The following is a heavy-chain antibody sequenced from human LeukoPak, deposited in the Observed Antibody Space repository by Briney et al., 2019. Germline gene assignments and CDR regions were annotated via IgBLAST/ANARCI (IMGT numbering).Heavy chain of an antibody. CDR1: GGSFSGYY. D-gene: IGHD3-3*01. CDR3: ARGSTYYDFWSGYPPRYYFDY. V-gene: IGHV4-34*01. J-gene: IGHJ4*02. CDR2: IDHSGST. Sequence: SETLSLTCAVYGGSFSGYYWSWIRQPPGKGLEWIGEIDHSGSTNYNPSLKSRVTISVDTSKNQFSLKLSSVTAADTAVYYCARGSTYYDFWSGYPPRYYFDYWGQGTLVTVSS.